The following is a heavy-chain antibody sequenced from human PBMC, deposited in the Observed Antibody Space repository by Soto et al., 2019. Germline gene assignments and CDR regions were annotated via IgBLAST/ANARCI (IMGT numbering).Heavy chain of an antibody. CDR3: ARARADYYGSENYYKGGFYYFDH. Sequence: QVLLQQWGAGLLKPSETLSLTCAVYGGSLSGNYWTWIRQSPGKGLEWIGNINHSGSAIYNPSLRTRATISVGTSNTQSWLELSSVTAADTAVYYCARARADYYGSENYYKGGFYYFDHWGQGTLVTVSS. CDR1: GGSLSGNY. J-gene: IGHJ4*02. CDR2: INHSGSA. V-gene: IGHV4-34*01. D-gene: IGHD3-10*01.